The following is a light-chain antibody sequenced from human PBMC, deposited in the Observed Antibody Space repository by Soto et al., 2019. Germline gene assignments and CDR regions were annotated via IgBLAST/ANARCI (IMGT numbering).Light chain of an antibody. Sequence: DIQMTQSPSTLSASVGDRVTITCRASQTISNWLAWYQQKPGKAPKFLIYTVSTLESGVPSRFSGAGSGTEFSLTISSLQPDDFASYDCQQYNSYPWTFGQGTKVEIK. CDR3: QQYNSYPWT. V-gene: IGKV1-5*03. J-gene: IGKJ1*01. CDR1: QTISNW. CDR2: TVS.